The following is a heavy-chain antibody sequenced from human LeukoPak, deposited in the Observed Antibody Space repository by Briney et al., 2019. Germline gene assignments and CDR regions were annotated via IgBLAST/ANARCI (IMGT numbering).Heavy chain of an antibody. J-gene: IGHJ5*02. V-gene: IGHV4-61*02. CDR2: IYTSGST. Sequence: PSETLSLTCTVSGGSISSGSYYWSWIRQPAGKGLEWIGRIYTSGSTNYNPSLKSRVTISVDTSKNQFSLKLSPVTAADTAVYYCARDAEWFGELQNWFDPWGQGTLVTVSS. D-gene: IGHD3-10*01. CDR3: ARDAEWFGELQNWFDP. CDR1: GGSISSGSYY.